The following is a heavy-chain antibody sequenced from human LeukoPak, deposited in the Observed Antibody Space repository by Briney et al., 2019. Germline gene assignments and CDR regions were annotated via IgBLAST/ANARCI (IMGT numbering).Heavy chain of an antibody. D-gene: IGHD1-26*01. J-gene: IGHJ4*02. Sequence: PSETLSLTCTVSGGSISSYYWSWIRQPPGKGLEWIGYIYYSGSTNYNPSLKSRVTISVDTSKNQFSLKLSSVTAADTAVYYCARHGGVGATIAYWGQGTLVTVSS. CDR2: IYYSGST. CDR1: GGSISSYY. V-gene: IGHV4-59*08. CDR3: ARHGGVGATIAY.